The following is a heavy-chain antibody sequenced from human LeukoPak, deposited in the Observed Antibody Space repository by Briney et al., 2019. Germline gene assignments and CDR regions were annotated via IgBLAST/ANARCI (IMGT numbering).Heavy chain of an antibody. D-gene: IGHD6-13*01. V-gene: IGHV1-18*04. J-gene: IGHJ4*02. Sequence: ASVKVSCKASGYTFTAYFIHWVRQAPGQGLEWMGWISAYNGNANYAQKLQGRVTMTTDTSTSTAYMELRSLRSDDTAVYYCARDGAAYRWGIAKTRYSSSWYGTDYWGQGTLVTVSS. CDR1: GYTFTAYF. CDR3: ARDGAAYRWGIAKTRYSSSWYGTDY. CDR2: ISAYNGNA.